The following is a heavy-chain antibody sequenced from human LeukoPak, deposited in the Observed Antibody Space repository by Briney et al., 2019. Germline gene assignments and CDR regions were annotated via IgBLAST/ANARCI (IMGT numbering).Heavy chain of an antibody. J-gene: IGHJ4*02. CDR3: TTANRSIAAAGTWWGRVDY. CDR1: GFTFSNAW. D-gene: IGHD6-13*01. V-gene: IGHV3-15*07. Sequence: GGSLRLSCAASGFTFSNAWMNWVRQAPGKGLEWVGRIKSKTDGGTTDYAAPVKGRFTISRDDSKNTLYLQMNSLKTEDTAVYYCTTANRSIAAAGTWWGRVDYWGQGTPVTVSS. CDR2: IKSKTDGGTT.